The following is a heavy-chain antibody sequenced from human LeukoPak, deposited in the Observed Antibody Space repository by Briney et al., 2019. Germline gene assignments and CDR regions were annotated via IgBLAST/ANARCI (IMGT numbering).Heavy chain of an antibody. J-gene: IGHJ3*02. CDR2: VIPILDKT. Sequence: ASVKVSCRASGGTFSRHTISWVRQAPGQGLEWIGRVIPILDKTKYAQHFQGRVTITADKSTSTAYMELSSLRSDDTAVYYCASGRREPVAFDIWGQGTMVTVSS. CDR1: GGTFSRHT. CDR3: ASGRREPVAFDI. D-gene: IGHD1-26*01. V-gene: IGHV1-69*02.